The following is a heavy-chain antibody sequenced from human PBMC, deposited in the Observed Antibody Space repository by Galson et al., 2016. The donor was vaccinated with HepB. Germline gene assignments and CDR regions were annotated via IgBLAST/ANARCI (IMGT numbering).Heavy chain of an antibody. J-gene: IGHJ4*02. D-gene: IGHD4-17*01. CDR1: GYTFANFW. CDR2: IYPGDSDT. CDR3: ASRGPSVTIAKYYFDS. V-gene: IGHV5-51*01. Sequence: QSGAEVKKPGESLKISCKTSGYTFANFWIAWVRQLPGKGLEWVATIYPGDSDTRYSPSFPGHVTVSADKSIDTAYLQWTNLKASDTAFYYRASRGPSVTIAKYYFDSWGQGSLVTVSS.